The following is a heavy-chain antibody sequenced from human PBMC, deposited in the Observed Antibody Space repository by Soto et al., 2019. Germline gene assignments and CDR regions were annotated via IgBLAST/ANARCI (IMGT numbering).Heavy chain of an antibody. CDR1: GGTFSSYA. V-gene: IGHV1-69*13. Sequence: ASVKVSCKASGGTFSSYAISWVRQAPGQGLEWMGGIIPIFGTANYAQKFQGRVTITEDESTSTAYMELRSLRSEDTAVYYCAREITMIVRDAFDIWGQGTMVTVSS. J-gene: IGHJ3*02. CDR2: IIPIFGTA. D-gene: IGHD3-22*01. CDR3: AREITMIVRDAFDI.